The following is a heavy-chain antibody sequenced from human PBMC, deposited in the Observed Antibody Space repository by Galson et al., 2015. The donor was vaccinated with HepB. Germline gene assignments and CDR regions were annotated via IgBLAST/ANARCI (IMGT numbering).Heavy chain of an antibody. CDR1: GDSISSNNYY. V-gene: IGHV4-61*02. CDR3: ARDGVYSGSYRGLDY. CDR2: TYTSGSV. J-gene: IGHJ4*02. Sequence: TLSLTCSVSGDSISSNNYYWTWIRQPVGKALEWIGRTYTSGSVDYNPSLKSRVTMSVDTSKSQFSLRLSSVTAADTAVYFCARDGVYSGSYRGLDYWGQGTLVTVSS. D-gene: IGHD1-26*01.